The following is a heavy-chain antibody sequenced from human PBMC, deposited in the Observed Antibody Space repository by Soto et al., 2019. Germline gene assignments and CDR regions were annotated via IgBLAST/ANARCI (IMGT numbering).Heavy chain of an antibody. V-gene: IGHV4-31*03. CDR1: GGSISSGGYY. Sequence: QVQLQESGPGLVKPSQTLSLTCTVSGGSISSGGYYWNWIRQHPGKGLGWIGYIFYSGTTYYNPSLKSRLTIPVASSKTQLSPQPRCVTAGDTAGYYCAREPLTWGQGTLVTVSS. CDR3: AREPLT. CDR2: IFYSGTT. J-gene: IGHJ4*02.